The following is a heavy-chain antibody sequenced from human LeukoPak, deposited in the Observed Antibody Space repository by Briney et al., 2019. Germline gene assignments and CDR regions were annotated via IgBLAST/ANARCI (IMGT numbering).Heavy chain of an antibody. D-gene: IGHD3-22*01. J-gene: IGHJ4*02. V-gene: IGHV3-43*02. CDR3: AKEKFQFFYDSSGYYHNYFDY. CDR2: ISGDGGRT. CDR1: GFTFDDYA. Sequence: GGSLRLSCAASGFTFDDYAMHWVRQALGKGLEWVSLISGDGGRTSYADSVKGRFTISRDNSKNSLFLQMNSLRTADTALYYCAKEKFQFFYDSSGYYHNYFDYWGQGTLVTVSS.